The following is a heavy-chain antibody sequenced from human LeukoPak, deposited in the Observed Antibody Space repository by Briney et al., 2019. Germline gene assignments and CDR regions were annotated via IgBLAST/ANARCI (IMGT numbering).Heavy chain of an antibody. D-gene: IGHD2-15*01. CDR1: GGSTSSYY. CDR2: IYYSGST. V-gene: IGHV4-59*01. CDR3: ARDRWSYDY. J-gene: IGHJ4*02. Sequence: PSGTLSLNCAVSGGSTSSYYWSWIRQPPGKGLEWIGYIYYSGSTNYNPSLKSRVTISVDTSKNQFSLKLSSVTAADTAVYYCARDRWSYDYWGQGTLVTVSS.